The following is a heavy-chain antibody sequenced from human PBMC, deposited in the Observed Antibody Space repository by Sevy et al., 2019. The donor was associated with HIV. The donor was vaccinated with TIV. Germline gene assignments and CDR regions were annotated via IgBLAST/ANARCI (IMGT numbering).Heavy chain of an antibody. CDR1: GFTFSSYG. J-gene: IGHJ4*02. CDR3: ASGAYYYASRSQNFDY. Sequence: GGSLRLSCAASGFTFSSYGMHWVRQAPGKGLEWVALIWYDGTNKYYADSVKGRFTISRDNSKNTLYLQMNSLRAEDTAVYYCASGAYYYASRSQNFDYWGPRPLVTVSS. D-gene: IGHD3-10*01. CDR2: IWYDGTNK. V-gene: IGHV3-33*01.